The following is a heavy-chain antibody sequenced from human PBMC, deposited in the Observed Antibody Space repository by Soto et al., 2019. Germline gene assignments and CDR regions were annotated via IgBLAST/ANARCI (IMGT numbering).Heavy chain of an antibody. D-gene: IGHD3-22*01. Sequence: GGSLRLSCAASGFTFSSYSMNWVRQAPGKGLEWVSYIRSRSSSIYYADSVKGRFTISRDNAKNSLYLQMNSLRAEDTAVYYCARGYYDSSGYYWVFDYWGQGT. CDR3: ARGYYDSSGYYWVFDY. J-gene: IGHJ4*02. V-gene: IGHV3-48*01. CDR2: IRSRSSSI. CDR1: GFTFSSYS.